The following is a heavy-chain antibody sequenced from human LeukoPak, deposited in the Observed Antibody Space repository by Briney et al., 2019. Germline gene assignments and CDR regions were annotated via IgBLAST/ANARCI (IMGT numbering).Heavy chain of an antibody. CDR2: IRSKANSYAT. J-gene: IGHJ6*04. CDR3: TYEARCSSTSCYFPDY. D-gene: IGHD2-2*01. V-gene: IGHV3-73*01. Sequence: GGSLRLSCAASGFTFSGSAMHWVRQASGKGLEWVGRIRSKANSYATAYAASVKGRFTISRDDSKNTAYLQMNSLKTEDTAVYYCTYEARCSSTSCYFPDYWGKGTTVTVSS. CDR1: GFTFSGSA.